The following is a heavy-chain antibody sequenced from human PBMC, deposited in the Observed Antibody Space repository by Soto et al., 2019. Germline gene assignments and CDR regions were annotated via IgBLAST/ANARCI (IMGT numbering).Heavy chain of an antibody. J-gene: IGHJ3*02. Sequence: GGSLRLSCAASGFSFSDHYMDWVRQAPGKGLEWVGRSRNKANGYTTEHAASVKGRFTITRDESKNSLYLQMNSLKTEDTALYYCARYVPAAMGAFDIWGQGTMVTVSS. CDR3: ARYVPAAMGAFDI. D-gene: IGHD2-2*01. CDR1: GFSFSDHY. V-gene: IGHV3-72*01. CDR2: SRNKANGYTT.